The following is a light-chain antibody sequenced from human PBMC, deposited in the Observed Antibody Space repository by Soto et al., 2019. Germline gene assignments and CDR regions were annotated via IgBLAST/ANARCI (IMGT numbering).Light chain of an antibody. Sequence: EIVLTQSPGTLSLSPGERATLSCRASQSVSSNYLAWYQQKPGQAPSLLIYGASSRATGIPDRFSGSGSGTDFALTISRLEAEDCGMYYCQQYGTSAPIAFGQGTRVEIE. V-gene: IGKV3-20*01. CDR2: GAS. CDR3: QQYGTSAPIA. J-gene: IGKJ5*01. CDR1: QSVSSNY.